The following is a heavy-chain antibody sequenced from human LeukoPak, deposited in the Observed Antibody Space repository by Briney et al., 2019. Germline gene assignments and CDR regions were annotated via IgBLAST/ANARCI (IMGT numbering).Heavy chain of an antibody. Sequence: SETLSLTCTVSGGSISSYYWSWIRQPAGKGLEWIGRIYTSGSTNYSPSLKSRVTMSVDTSKNQFSLTLSSVTAADTAVYYCAREVAAAGTRWFGPWGQGTLVTVSS. J-gene: IGHJ5*02. V-gene: IGHV4-4*07. CDR1: GGSISSYY. CDR3: AREVAAAGTRWFGP. CDR2: IYTSGST. D-gene: IGHD6-13*01.